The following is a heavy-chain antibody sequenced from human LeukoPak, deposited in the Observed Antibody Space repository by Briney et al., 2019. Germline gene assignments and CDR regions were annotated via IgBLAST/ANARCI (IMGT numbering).Heavy chain of an antibody. Sequence: GGSLRLSCTVSGFTFSKYNMNWVRQAPGKGLEWVSYISGSGSAISYADSVKGRFTISRDNAKNSLYLQMNSLRAEDTAVYYCARGTNADYWGQGTLVTVSS. CDR3: ARGTNADY. CDR2: ISGSGSAI. D-gene: IGHD2-8*01. V-gene: IGHV3-48*03. CDR1: GFTFSKYN. J-gene: IGHJ4*02.